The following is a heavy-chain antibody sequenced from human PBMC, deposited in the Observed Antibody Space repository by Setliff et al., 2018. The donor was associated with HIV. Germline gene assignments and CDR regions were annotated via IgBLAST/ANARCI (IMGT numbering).Heavy chain of an antibody. J-gene: IGHJ6*03. CDR2: INHSGST. Sequence: SETLSLTCAVYGGSLSGYYWTWIRQPPGKGLEWIGEINHSGSTNYNPSLKSRVTISVDTSKNQFSLKLSSVTAADTAVYYCARRGSGFFHYYYYMDVWGKGTTVTVSS. V-gene: IGHV4-34*01. CDR3: ARRGSGFFHYYYYMDV. D-gene: IGHD3-10*01. CDR1: GGSLSGYY.